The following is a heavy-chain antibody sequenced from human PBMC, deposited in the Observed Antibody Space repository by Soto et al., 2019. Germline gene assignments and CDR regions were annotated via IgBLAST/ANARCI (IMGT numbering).Heavy chain of an antibody. D-gene: IGHD3-9*01. CDR3: TREAMTGNCFDP. CDR2: INRDGSTT. V-gene: IGHV3-74*01. Sequence: GGSLRLSCAPSGFPFDGHWMHWVRQAPGKGLVWVSRINRDGSTTSHAESVKGRFTISRDTARNTLFLQMNSLTVEDTAVYYCTREAMTGNCFDPWGQGTLVTVSS. J-gene: IGHJ5*02. CDR1: GFPFDGHW.